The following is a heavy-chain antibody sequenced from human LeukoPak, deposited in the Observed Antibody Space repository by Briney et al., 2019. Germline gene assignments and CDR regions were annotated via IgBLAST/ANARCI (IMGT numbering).Heavy chain of an antibody. CDR3: ARSQGYSSSWGTLGY. D-gene: IGHD6-13*01. CDR2: IKQDGSEK. V-gene: IGHV3-7*03. CDR1: GFTFSNYW. J-gene: IGHJ4*02. Sequence: GGSLRLSCAASGFTFSNYWMGWVRQAPGKGLEWAANIKQDGSEKRYVDPVKGRFTISRDNAKNSLYLQMNSLRAEDTAVYYCARSQGYSSSWGTLGYWGQGTLVTVSS.